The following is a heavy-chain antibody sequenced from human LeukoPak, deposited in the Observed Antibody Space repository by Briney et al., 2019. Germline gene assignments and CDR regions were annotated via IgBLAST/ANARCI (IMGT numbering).Heavy chain of an antibody. CDR3: ARLYSFVSGRYYPDL. D-gene: IGHD3-10*02. J-gene: IGHJ4*02. Sequence: PGGSLRLSCAASGFTFSDHYMDWVRQAPGQGLEWVGRSSNKRSGYSTEYAASVRGRAAISRAESKSSMFMQMKRLKTKDMAVYYCARLYSFVSGRYYPDLWGQETVVTVS. V-gene: IGHV3-72*01. CDR1: GFTFSDHY. CDR2: SSNKRSGYST.